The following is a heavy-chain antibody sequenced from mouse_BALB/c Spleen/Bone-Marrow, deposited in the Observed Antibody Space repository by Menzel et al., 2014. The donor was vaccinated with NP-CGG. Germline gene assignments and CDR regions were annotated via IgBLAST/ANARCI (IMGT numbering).Heavy chain of an antibody. D-gene: IGHD3-3*01. CDR1: GISITTGNYR. CDR2: IYYSGTI. CDR3: ARDGGDVDFDY. V-gene: IGHV3-5*02. J-gene: IGHJ2*01. Sequence: EVDLVESGPGLVKPSQTVSLPCTVTGISITTGNYRWSWIRQFPGNKLEWIGYIYYSGTITYNPSLTSRTTITRDTSKNQFFLEMNSLTAEDTATYYCARDGGDVDFDYWGQGTTLTVSS.